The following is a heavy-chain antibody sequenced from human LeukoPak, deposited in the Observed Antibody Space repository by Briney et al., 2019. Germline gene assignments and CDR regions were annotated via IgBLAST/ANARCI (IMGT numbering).Heavy chain of an antibody. CDR1: GFTLSHYW. CDR2: INQDGSEE. CDR3: VRDGGVSGYDLLDY. D-gene: IGHD5-12*01. V-gene: IGHV3-7*01. J-gene: IGHJ4*02. Sequence: GGSLRLSCAASGFTLSHYWMTWVRQAPGKGLEWVAQINQDGSEEYYMDSVMARFTISRDNAKNSVFLQMNSLRAEDTAVYYCVRDGGVSGYDLLDYWGQGTLVTVSS.